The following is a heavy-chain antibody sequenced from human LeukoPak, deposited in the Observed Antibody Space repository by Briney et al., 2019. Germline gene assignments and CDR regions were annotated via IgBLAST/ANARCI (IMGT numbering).Heavy chain of an antibody. CDR1: GGTFSSYA. Sequence: GASVKVSCKASGGTFSSYAISWVRQAPGQGLEWMGGIIPIFGTANYAQKFQGRVTITADESTSTAYMELSSLRSEDTAVYYCARNSGSYYAQFDYWGQGTPVTVSS. J-gene: IGHJ4*02. CDR2: IIPIFGTA. D-gene: IGHD1-26*01. CDR3: ARNSGSYYAQFDY. V-gene: IGHV1-69*13.